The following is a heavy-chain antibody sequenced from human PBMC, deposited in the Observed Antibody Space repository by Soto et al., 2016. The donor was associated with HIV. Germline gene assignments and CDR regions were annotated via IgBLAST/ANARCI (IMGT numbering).Heavy chain of an antibody. V-gene: IGHV4-4*02. J-gene: IGHJ6*02. CDR1: GGSITSGDW. CDR2: IYYSGTM. CDR3: ARIGPPTCPPYHYYAMDV. Sequence: QVQLQESGPGLVKPSGTLSLTCAVSGGSITSGDWWSWVRQPPGKGLEWIGEIYYSGTMNYNASLKSRIIISVDKSKNQFSLKLNSVTAADTAVYYCARIGPPTCPPYHYYAMDVWGQGTTVTVSS. D-gene: IGHD3-10*01.